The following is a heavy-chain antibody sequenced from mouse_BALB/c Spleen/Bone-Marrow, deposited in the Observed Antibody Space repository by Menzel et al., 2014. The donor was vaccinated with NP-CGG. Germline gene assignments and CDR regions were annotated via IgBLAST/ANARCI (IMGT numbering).Heavy chain of an antibody. V-gene: IGHV14-3*02. D-gene: IGHD2-3*01. J-gene: IGHJ4*01. CDR3: ARNGYYVYYYAMDY. Sequence: EVQLQQSGAELVKPGASVKLSCTASGFNIKDTYMHWVKQRPEQGLEWIGRIDPANGNTKYDPKFQGKATITADTSSNTAYLQLSSLTSEDTAVYYCARNGYYVYYYAMDYWGQGPSVTVSS. CDR1: GFNIKDTY. CDR2: IDPANGNT.